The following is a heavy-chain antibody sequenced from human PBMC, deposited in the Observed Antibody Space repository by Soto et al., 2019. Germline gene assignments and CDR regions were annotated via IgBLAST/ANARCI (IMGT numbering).Heavy chain of an antibody. J-gene: IGHJ4*02. CDR3: ARDRSGGYCSGGSCYSDYFDS. V-gene: IGHV4-31*03. D-gene: IGHD2-15*01. Sequence: QVQLQESGPGLVKPSQTLSLTCTVSGGSISSGGYYWSWIRQHPGKGLEWIGYLYYSGSTYYNPSLKSRVTRSIDTSKNHFSRKLSVVTAADTAVYYCARDRSGGYCSGGSCYSDYFDSWGQGTLGTVSS. CDR1: GGSISSGGYY. CDR2: LYYSGST.